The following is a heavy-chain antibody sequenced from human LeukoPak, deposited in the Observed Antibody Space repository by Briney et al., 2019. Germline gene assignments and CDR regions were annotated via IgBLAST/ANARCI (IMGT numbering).Heavy chain of an antibody. CDR3: AKTLRSGSYGWGDWFDP. Sequence: QSGGSLRLSCAASGFTFSSYSMNWVRQAPGKGLEWVSYISSSSSTIYYADSVKGRFTISRDNAKNSLYLQMNSLRAEDTALYYCAKTLRSGSYGWGDWFDPWGQGTLVTVSS. V-gene: IGHV3-48*04. D-gene: IGHD1-26*01. CDR1: GFTFSSYS. J-gene: IGHJ5*02. CDR2: ISSSSSTI.